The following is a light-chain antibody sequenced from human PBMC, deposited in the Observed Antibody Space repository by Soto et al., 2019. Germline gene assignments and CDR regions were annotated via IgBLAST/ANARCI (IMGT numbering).Light chain of an antibody. V-gene: IGLV1-40*01. CDR3: QSYDNSLSGDVV. J-gene: IGLJ2*01. CDR2: ANS. Sequence: QSVLTQLPSVSGAPGQRVTISCTGSSSNIGAGYDVHWYQQLPGTAPRLLIYANSDRPSGVPDRFSGSKSGTSASLAITGLQAEDEADYYCQSYDNSLSGDVVFGGGTKVTVL. CDR1: SSNIGAGYD.